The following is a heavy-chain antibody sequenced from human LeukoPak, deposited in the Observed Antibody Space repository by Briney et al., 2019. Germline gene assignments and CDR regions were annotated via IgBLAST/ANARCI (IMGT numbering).Heavy chain of an antibody. CDR3: AQGHSHTAMYF. V-gene: IGHV3-30*02. Sequence: GGSLRLSCAASGFIFSSYGMHWVRQAPGHGLEWVTFIRFDGSNTYYSDSVKGRFTISRDNSKNTLYLQMNSLRVEDTAVYYCAQGHSHTAMYFWGQGTLVTVSS. D-gene: IGHD5-18*01. J-gene: IGHJ4*02. CDR2: IRFDGSNT. CDR1: GFIFSSYG.